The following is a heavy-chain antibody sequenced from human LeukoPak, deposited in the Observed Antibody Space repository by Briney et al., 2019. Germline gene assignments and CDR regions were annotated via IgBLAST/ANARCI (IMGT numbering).Heavy chain of an antibody. CDR1: GFTFSSYA. CDR2: ISYDGSNK. CDR3: ARVGLFPAAGLVSADAFDI. Sequence: GGSLGLSCAASGFTFSSYAMHWVRQAPGKGLEWVAVISYDGSNKYYADSVKGRFTISRDNSKNTLYLQMNSLRAEDTAVYYCARVGLFPAAGLVSADAFDIWGQGTMVTVSS. D-gene: IGHD6-25*01. J-gene: IGHJ3*02. V-gene: IGHV3-30*04.